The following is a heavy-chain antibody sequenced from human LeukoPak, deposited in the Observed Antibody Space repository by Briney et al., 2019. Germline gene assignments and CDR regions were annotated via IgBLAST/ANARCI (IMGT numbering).Heavy chain of an antibody. CDR1: GFTFSSYS. J-gene: IGHJ6*02. CDR2: ISSSSSTI. D-gene: IGHD4-17*01. V-gene: IGHV3-48*01. Sequence: GGSLRLSCSASGFTFSSYSMNWVRPAPGKGLEWVSYISSSSSTIYYADSVKGRFTISRDNAKNSLYLQMNSLRAEDTAVYYCAREGLRGLYYYGMDVWGQGTTVTVSS. CDR3: AREGLRGLYYYGMDV.